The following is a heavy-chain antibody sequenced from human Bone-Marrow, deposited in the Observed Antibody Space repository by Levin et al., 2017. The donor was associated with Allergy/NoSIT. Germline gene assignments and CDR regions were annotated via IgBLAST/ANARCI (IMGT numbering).Heavy chain of an antibody. CDR2: IHHSGST. CDR1: GASISSSW. Sequence: PSETLSLTCAVSGASISSSWWGWVRQPPEEGLEWIGGIHHSGSTNYNPSLKSRVTLSLDKSKNHFSLKLLSLNAADTAVYYCTRPYHDYMDVWAEGTTVTVSS. J-gene: IGHJ6*03. CDR3: TRPYHDYMDV. V-gene: IGHV4-4*02.